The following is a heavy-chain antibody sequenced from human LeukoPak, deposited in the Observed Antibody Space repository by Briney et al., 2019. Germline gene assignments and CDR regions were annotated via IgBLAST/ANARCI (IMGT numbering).Heavy chain of an antibody. CDR3: AKDRGVRTGTLANY. Sequence: PGGSLRLSCAASGFTFSSYGMHWVRQAPGKGLEWVAVISYDGSNKYYADSVKGRFTISRDNSKNTLYLQMNSLRAEDTAVYYCAKDRGVRTGTLANYWGQGTLVTVSS. D-gene: IGHD1-1*01. J-gene: IGHJ4*02. V-gene: IGHV3-30*18. CDR1: GFTFSSYG. CDR2: ISYDGSNK.